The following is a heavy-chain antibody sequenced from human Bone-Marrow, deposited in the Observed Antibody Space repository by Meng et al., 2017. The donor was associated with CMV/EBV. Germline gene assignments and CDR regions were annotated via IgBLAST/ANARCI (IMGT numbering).Heavy chain of an antibody. CDR2: IRYDGSNK. Sequence: GESLKISCAASGFTFSSYGMHWVRQAPGKGLEWVAFIRYDGSNKYYADSVKGRFTISRDNAKNSLYLQMNSLRAEDTAVYYCARDRRHNWNNLYYFDYWGQGTLVTVSS. CDR3: ARDRRHNWNNLYYFDY. CDR1: GFTFSSYG. V-gene: IGHV3-30*02. D-gene: IGHD1/OR15-1a*01. J-gene: IGHJ4*02.